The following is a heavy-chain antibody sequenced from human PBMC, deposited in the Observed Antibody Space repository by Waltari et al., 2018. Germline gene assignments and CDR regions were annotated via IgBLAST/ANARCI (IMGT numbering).Heavy chain of an antibody. J-gene: IGHJ4*02. Sequence: QVQLQQWGAGLLKPSATLSLTCAVYGGSFSGYYWSWIRQPPGKGLEWIGEINHSGSTNYNPSLKSRVTISVDTSKNQFSLKLSSVTAADTAVYYCARVAGDYVWGSYRYTGKYYFDYWGQGTLVTVSS. CDR1: GGSFSGYY. D-gene: IGHD3-16*02. CDR3: ARVAGDYVWGSYRYTGKYYFDY. CDR2: INHSGST. V-gene: IGHV4-34*01.